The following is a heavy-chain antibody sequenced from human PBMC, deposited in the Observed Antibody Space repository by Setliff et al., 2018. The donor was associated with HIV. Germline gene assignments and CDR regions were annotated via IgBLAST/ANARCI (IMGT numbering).Heavy chain of an antibody. CDR1: GGSISSYY. D-gene: IGHD5-18*01. CDR2: IYYSGMT. J-gene: IGHJ5*02. CDR3: ARDGRYSFGYNRLNSWLQRNWFDP. Sequence: SETLSLTCSVSGGSISSYYWSWIRQPPGKGLEWIGDIYYSGMTNYNPSLQSRVTISLDTSKNQFSLKVNSVTAADTAVYYCARDGRYSFGYNRLNSWLQRNWFDPWGQGTLVTVSS. V-gene: IGHV4-59*01.